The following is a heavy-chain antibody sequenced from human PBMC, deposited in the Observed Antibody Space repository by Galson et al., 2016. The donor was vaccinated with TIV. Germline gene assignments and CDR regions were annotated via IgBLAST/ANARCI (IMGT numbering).Heavy chain of an antibody. D-gene: IGHD2-2*01. V-gene: IGHV7-4-1*02. J-gene: IGHJ5*02. CDR3: ARDRYCSSVSCSFDNNWFDP. CDR2: INTNTGNP. Sequence: SVKVSCKASGYSFSRHALNWVRQAPGQGLEWMGWINTNTGNPMYAQGFTGRFVFSLDTSVSTAYLQISILKAEDTAVYYCARDRYCSSVSCSFDNNWFDPWGQGTLVTVSS. CDR1: GYSFSRHA.